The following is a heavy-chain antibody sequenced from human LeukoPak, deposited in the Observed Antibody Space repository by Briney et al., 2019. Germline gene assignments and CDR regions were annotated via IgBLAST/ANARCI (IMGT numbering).Heavy chain of an antibody. CDR1: GFTFSSYA. CDR2: ISYDGSNK. V-gene: IGHV3-30-3*01. CDR3: ARLYSSSWYAFFQH. D-gene: IGHD6-13*01. Sequence: GGSLRLSCAASGFTFSSYAMPWVRQAPGKGLEWVAVISYDGSNKYYADSVKGRFTISRDNSKNTLYLQMNSLRAEDTAVYYCARLYSSSWYAFFQHWGQGTLVTVS. J-gene: IGHJ1*01.